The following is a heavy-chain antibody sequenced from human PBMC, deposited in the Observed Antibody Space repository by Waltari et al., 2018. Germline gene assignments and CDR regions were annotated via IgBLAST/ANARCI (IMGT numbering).Heavy chain of an antibody. CDR2: IKQDGSEK. Sequence: EVQLVESGGGLVQPGGSLRLSCAASGFTFSSNWMRWVSQAPGKGLEWVANIKQDGSEKYYVDSVKGRFTISRDNAKNSLYLQMNSLRAEDTAVYYCARGGGWYHYFDYWGQGTLVTVSS. CDR3: ARGGGWYHYFDY. V-gene: IGHV3-7*01. D-gene: IGHD6-19*01. CDR1: GFTFSSNW. J-gene: IGHJ4*02.